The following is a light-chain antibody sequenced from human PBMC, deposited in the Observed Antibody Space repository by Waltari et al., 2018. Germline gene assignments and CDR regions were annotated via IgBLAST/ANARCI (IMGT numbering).Light chain of an antibody. CDR1: SRYVGGYNS. CDR3: GSYADTSTWV. Sequence: QSVLTQPPSASGAPGQSVTISCTGSSRYVGGYNSVSWYQRHPGKAPKLMIYDVNKRPSGVPDRFSGSKSGNTASQTVSGLQVEDEGDYYCGSYADTSTWVFGGGTSLTVL. CDR2: DVN. V-gene: IGLV2-8*01. J-gene: IGLJ3*02.